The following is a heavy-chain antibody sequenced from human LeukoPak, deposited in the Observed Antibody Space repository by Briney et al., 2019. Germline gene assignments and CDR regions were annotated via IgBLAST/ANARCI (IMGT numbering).Heavy chain of an antibody. J-gene: IGHJ4*02. V-gene: IGHV1-24*01. Sequence: ASVKVSCKVSGYTLTELSMHWVRQAPGKGLEWMGGFGPEDGETIYAQKFQGRVTMTEDTSTDTAYMELSSLRSEDTAVYYCATVAAIPQYYFDYWGQGTLVTVSS. CDR1: GYTLTELS. D-gene: IGHD2-2*02. CDR3: ATVAAIPQYYFDY. CDR2: FGPEDGET.